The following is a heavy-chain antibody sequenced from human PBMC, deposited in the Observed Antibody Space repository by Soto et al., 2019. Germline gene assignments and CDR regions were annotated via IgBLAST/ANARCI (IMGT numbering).Heavy chain of an antibody. J-gene: IGHJ4*02. CDR3: AKFGSGWYRPVTFDY. D-gene: IGHD6-19*01. CDR1: GFTFSSYA. Sequence: PGGSLRLSCAASGFTFSSYAMSWVRQAPGKGLEWVSAISGSGGSTYYADSVKGRFTISRDNSKSTLYLQMNSLRAEDTAVYYCAKFGSGWYRPVTFDYWGQGTLVTVSS. V-gene: IGHV3-23*01. CDR2: ISGSGGST.